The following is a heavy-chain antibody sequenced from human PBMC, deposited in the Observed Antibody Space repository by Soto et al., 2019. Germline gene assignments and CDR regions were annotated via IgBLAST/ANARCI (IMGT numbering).Heavy chain of an antibody. D-gene: IGHD3-10*01. CDR3: ARDRYYYGSGSYYISWLDP. J-gene: IGHJ5*02. CDR1: GYTFTTYG. Sequence: ASVKVSCKTSGYTFTTYGVSWVRQAPGQGLEWMGWISAYNGNTNYAQKLQGRVTMTTDTSTSTAYMELRGLRPDDTAVYYCARDRYYYGSGSYYISWLDPWGQGTLVTVSS. CDR2: ISAYNGNT. V-gene: IGHV1-18*04.